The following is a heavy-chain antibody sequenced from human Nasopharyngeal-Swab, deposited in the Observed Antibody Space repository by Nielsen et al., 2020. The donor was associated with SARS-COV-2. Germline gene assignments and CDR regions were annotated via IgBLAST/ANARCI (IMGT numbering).Heavy chain of an antibody. V-gene: IGHV1-69*13. CDR2: INPNFGTT. J-gene: IGHJ6*02. CDR3: ARDTIFGLALYYYYGLGV. Sequence: SVKVSCKVSGGTFKNYAISWVRQAPGQGLEWMGGINPNFGTTNYAHKFQDRAKITADQSTRTAYMESSSLRSDDTAVYYCARDTIFGLALYYYYGLGVWGQGTTVTVSS. CDR1: GGTFKNYA. D-gene: IGHD3-3*01.